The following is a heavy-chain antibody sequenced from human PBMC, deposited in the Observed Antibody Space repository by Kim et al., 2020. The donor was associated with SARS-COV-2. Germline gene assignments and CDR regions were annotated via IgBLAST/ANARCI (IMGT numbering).Heavy chain of an antibody. D-gene: IGHD2-2*01. J-gene: IGHJ5*02. Sequence: ASVKVSCKASGYTFTSYGISWVRQAPGQGLEWMGWISAYNGNTNYAQKLQGRVTMTTDTSTSTAYMELRSLRSDDTAVYYCARDTRHCSSTSYTGGDCWFDPWGQGTLVTVSS. V-gene: IGHV1-18*01. CDR3: ARDTRHCSSTSYTGGDCWFDP. CDR1: GYTFTSYG. CDR2: ISAYNGNT.